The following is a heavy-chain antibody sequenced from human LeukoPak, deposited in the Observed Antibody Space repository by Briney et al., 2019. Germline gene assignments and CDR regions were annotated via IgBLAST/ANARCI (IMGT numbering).Heavy chain of an antibody. D-gene: IGHD3-10*01. Sequence: GASVKVSCKASGYTFTSYGISWVRQAPGQGLEWMGWISAYNGNTNYAQKLQGRVTMTTDTSTSTAYMELRSLRSDDTAVYYCARSYYYGSGSYYPKEYWGQGTLVTVSS. V-gene: IGHV1-18*01. J-gene: IGHJ4*02. CDR3: ARSYYYGSGSYYPKEY. CDR1: GYTFTSYG. CDR2: ISAYNGNT.